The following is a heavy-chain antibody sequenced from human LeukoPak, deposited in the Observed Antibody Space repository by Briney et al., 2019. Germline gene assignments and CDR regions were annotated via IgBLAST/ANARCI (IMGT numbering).Heavy chain of an antibody. CDR1: GGSFSGYY. D-gene: IGHD3-22*01. Sequence: SETLSLTCAVYGGSFSGYYWSWVRQPPGKGLEWIGEINHSGSTNYNPSLKSRVTISVDTSKNQFSLKLSSVTAADTAVYYCATPASSGYDDIDYWGQGTLVTVSS. CDR2: INHSGST. CDR3: ATPASSGYDDIDY. J-gene: IGHJ4*02. V-gene: IGHV4-34*01.